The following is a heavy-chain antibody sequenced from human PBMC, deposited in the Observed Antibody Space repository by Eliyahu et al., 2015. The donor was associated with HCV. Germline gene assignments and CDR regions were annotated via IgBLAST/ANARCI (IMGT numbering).Heavy chain of an antibody. J-gene: IGHJ4*02. CDR3: ARGYRSPTF. CDR2: ISGGATTF. CDR1: GFTFSDHY. V-gene: IGHV3-11*01. D-gene: IGHD3-16*02. Sequence: QVQLVESGGGLVKPGGSLRLSCAASGFTFSDHYMSWIRQAPGKGPEWVSYISGGATTFDYADSLKGRFTISRDNAKNSLYLQMNTLRAEDTAIYYCARGYRSPTFWGQGTLVTVSS.